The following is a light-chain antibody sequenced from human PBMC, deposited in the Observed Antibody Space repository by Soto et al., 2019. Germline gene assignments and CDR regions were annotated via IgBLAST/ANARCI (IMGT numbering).Light chain of an antibody. CDR2: KAS. CDR1: QSISSW. V-gene: IGKV1-5*03. Sequence: DIQMTQSPSTLSASVGDRVTITCRASQSISSWLAWYQQKPGKAPKLLIYKASSLEGGVPSRFSGSGSGTEFTLTISSLQPDDFATYYCQLYNSYSWTFGQGTKVDIK. CDR3: QLYNSYSWT. J-gene: IGKJ1*01.